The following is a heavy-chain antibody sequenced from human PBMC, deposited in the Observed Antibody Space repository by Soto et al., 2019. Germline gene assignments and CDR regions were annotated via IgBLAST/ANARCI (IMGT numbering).Heavy chain of an antibody. D-gene: IGHD3-10*01. CDR1: GYTFTSYA. CDR3: ARSDRLWFGELYYFDY. V-gene: IGHV1-3*01. J-gene: IGHJ4*02. CDR2: INAGNGNT. Sequence: ASVKVSCKASGYTFTSYAMHWVRQAPGQRLEWMGWINAGNGNTKYSQKFQGRVTITRDTSASTAYMELSSLRSEDTAVYYCARSDRLWFGELYYFDYWGQGTLVTVS.